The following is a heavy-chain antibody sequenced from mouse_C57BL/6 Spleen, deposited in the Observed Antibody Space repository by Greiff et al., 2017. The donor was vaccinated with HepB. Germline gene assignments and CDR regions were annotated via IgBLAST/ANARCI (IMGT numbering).Heavy chain of an antibody. D-gene: IGHD1-1*01. Sequence: QVQLQQSGAELVKPGASVKLSCKASGYTFTSYWMQWVKQRPGQGLEWIGEIDPSDSYTNYNQKFKGKATLTVDTSSSTAYMQLSSLTSEDSAVYYCAINSPYYYGSSYDFDYWGQGTTLTVSS. CDR3: AINSPYYYGSSYDFDY. J-gene: IGHJ2*01. CDR2: IDPSDSYT. V-gene: IGHV1-50*01. CDR1: GYTFTSYW.